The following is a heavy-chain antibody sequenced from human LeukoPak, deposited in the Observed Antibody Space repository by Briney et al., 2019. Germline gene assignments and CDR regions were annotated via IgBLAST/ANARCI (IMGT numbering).Heavy chain of an antibody. J-gene: IGHJ6*03. D-gene: IGHD6-13*01. V-gene: IGHV4-61*02. CDR2: IYTSGST. CDR3: ARDGYSSSWYDYYYYMDV. CDR1: GGSISSGSYY. Sequence: PSETLSLTCTVSGGSISSGSYYWSWIRQPAGKGLEWIGRIYTSGSTNYNPSLKSRVTMSVDTSKNQFSLKLSSVTAADTAVYYCARDGYSSSWYDYYYYMDVWGKGTTVTISS.